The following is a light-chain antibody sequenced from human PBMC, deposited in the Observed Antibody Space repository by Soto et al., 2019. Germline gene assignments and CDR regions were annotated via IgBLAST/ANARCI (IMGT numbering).Light chain of an antibody. Sequence: DIQMTQSPSSLSASVGDRVTITCRARQNINSYLNWYQQKPGKAPKLLIYAASSLQSGVPSRFSGSGSGTDFTLTVSSLQPEDFATYYCQQFSSYPLTFGGGTKVEIK. V-gene: IGKV1-39*01. CDR3: QQFSSYPLT. CDR2: AAS. J-gene: IGKJ4*01. CDR1: QNINSY.